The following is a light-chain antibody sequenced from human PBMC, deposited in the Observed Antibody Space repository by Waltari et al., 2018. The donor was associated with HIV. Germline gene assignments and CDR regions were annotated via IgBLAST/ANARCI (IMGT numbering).Light chain of an antibody. CDR3: KSRDSSGNHLI. J-gene: IGLJ2*01. Sequence: SSELTQDPAVSVALGQTVRITCQGDSLRTYYASWYQQKPGQAPVLVIYAKNNRPSGIPDRFSGSSSGNTASLTITGAQAEDEADYYCKSRDSSGNHLIFGGGTKLTVL. CDR2: AKN. V-gene: IGLV3-19*01. CDR1: SLRTYY.